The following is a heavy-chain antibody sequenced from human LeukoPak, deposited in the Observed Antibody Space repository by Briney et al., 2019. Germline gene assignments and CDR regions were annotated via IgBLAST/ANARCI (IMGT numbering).Heavy chain of an antibody. V-gene: IGHV4-34*01. Sequence: PSETLSLTCAVYDGSFSGYYWSWIRQPPGKGLEWIGEINHSGSTNYNPSLKSRVTISVDTSKNQFSLKLSSVTAADTAVYYCARAPEATMVRGVTNWFDPWGQGTLVTVSS. CDR2: INHSGST. D-gene: IGHD3-10*01. CDR1: DGSFSGYY. J-gene: IGHJ5*02. CDR3: ARAPEATMVRGVTNWFDP.